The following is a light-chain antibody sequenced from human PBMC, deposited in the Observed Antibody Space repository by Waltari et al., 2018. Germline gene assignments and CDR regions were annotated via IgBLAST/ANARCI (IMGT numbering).Light chain of an antibody. CDR3: QHYVSLPVT. CDR2: GTS. Sequence: EIVLTQSPGTLSLSPGERATLSCRASQSVSRALAWYQQKPGQAPRLLIYGTSNRATGIPDRFSGGGSGTDFSLTITRLEPEDVAVYYCQHYVSLPVTFGQGTKVEIK. CDR1: QSVSRA. J-gene: IGKJ1*01. V-gene: IGKV3-20*01.